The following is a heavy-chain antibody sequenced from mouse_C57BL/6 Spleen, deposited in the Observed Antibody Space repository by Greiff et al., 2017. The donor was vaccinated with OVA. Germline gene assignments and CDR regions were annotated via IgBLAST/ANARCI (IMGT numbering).Heavy chain of an antibody. D-gene: IGHD1-1*01. V-gene: IGHV1-26*01. Sequence: EVQLQQSGPELVKPGASVKISCKASGYTFTDYYMNWVKQSHGKSLEWIGDINPNNGGTSYNQKFKGKATLTVDKSSSTAYMELRSLTSEDSAVYYCARTYGSSRLRYFDVWGTGTTVTVSS. J-gene: IGHJ1*03. CDR1: GYTFTDYY. CDR3: ARTYGSSRLRYFDV. CDR2: INPNNGGT.